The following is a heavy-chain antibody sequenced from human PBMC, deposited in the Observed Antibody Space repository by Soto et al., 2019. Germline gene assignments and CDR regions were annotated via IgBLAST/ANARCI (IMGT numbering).Heavy chain of an antibody. Sequence: QVQLVQSGAEVKKPGASVKVSCKASGYTFTSYGISWVRQAPGQGLEWMGWISANNGNTNYAQKLQGRVTMTTDTSTSTAYMELRSLRSDDTAVYYCARDPDYDILTGYYKDYFDYWGQGTLVTVSS. CDR3: ARDPDYDILTGYYKDYFDY. J-gene: IGHJ4*02. V-gene: IGHV1-18*01. D-gene: IGHD3-9*01. CDR1: GYTFTSYG. CDR2: ISANNGNT.